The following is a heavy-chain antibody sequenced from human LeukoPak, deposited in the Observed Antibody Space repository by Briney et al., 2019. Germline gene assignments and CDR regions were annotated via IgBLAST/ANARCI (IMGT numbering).Heavy chain of an antibody. J-gene: IGHJ6*02. CDR2: IYSGGNT. CDR3: VKDIPTVGGYGMDV. CDR1: GFTVSRNY. Sequence: PGGSLRLSCAASGFTVSRNYMSWVRQAPGKGLEWVSMIYSGGNTYYADSVKGRFTISRDNSKNTLNLQMNSLRADDTAIYYCVKDIPTVGGYGMDVWGHGTTVTVSS. D-gene: IGHD1-26*01. V-gene: IGHV3-53*01.